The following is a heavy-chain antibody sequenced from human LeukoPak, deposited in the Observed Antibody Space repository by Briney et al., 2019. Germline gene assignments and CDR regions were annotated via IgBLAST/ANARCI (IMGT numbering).Heavy chain of an antibody. CDR3: ATAPYSNYGLYFDY. CDR1: GGTFSSYA. J-gene: IGHJ4*02. V-gene: IGHV1-69*04. CDR2: IIPILGIA. Sequence: SVKVSCKASGGTFSSYAISWVRQAPGQGLEWMGRIIPILGIANYAQKFQGRVTITAGKSTSTAYMELSSLRSEDTAVYYCATAPYSNYGLYFDYWGQGTLVTVSS. D-gene: IGHD4-4*01.